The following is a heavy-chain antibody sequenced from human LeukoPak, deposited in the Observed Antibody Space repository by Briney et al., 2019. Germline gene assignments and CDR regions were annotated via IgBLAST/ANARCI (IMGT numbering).Heavy chain of an antibody. CDR1: GITFSNYA. CDR2: ISGSGGNT. CDR3: ARGGSYLSAFDI. J-gene: IGHJ3*02. D-gene: IGHD1-26*01. V-gene: IGHV3-23*01. Sequence: GGSLRLSCAASGITFSNYAMSWVRQAPGKGLEWVSGISGSGGNTNYADSVKGRFTISRDNSKNTLYLQMNSLRAEDTAVYYCARGGSYLSAFDIWGQGTMVTVSS.